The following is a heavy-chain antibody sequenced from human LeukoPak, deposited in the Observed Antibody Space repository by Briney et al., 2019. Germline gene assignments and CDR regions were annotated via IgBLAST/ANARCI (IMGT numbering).Heavy chain of an antibody. CDR3: ARSPSCCYFDY. J-gene: IGHJ4*02. CDR1: GFTFSSYW. Sequence: GGSLRLSCAASGFTFSSYWMHWVRQAPGKGLEYVSAISSNGGSTYYANSVKGRFTISRDNSKNTLYLQMGSLRAEDMAVYYCARSPSCCYFDYWGQGTLVTVSS. CDR2: ISSNGGST. V-gene: IGHV3-64*01.